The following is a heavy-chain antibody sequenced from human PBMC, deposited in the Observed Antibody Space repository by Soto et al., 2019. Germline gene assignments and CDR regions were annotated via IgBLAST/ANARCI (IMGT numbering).Heavy chain of an antibody. CDR1: RLRVSNAW. CDR3: TTAHPRGPDY. V-gene: IGHV3-15*01. J-gene: IGHJ4*02. CDR2: IRSKTDGGTI. D-gene: IGHD5-12*01. Sequence: PAGCMRLSCAACRLRVSNAWMDWVRQAPGKGLEWVGQIRSKTDGGTIFYPAPVKDRFIISRDDSRNTLYLQMNSLKTEDTAVYYCTTAHPRGPDYWGQGTLVTVSS.